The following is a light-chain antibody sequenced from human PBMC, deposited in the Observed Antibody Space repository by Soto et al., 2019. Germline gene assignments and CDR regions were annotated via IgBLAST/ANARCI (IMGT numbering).Light chain of an antibody. V-gene: IGKV3-15*01. CDR1: PSVRTK. CDR2: GAS. CDR3: QQYNSWPPIT. Sequence: EIMLTQSPDTLYVSPGEGATLSCRSSPSVRTKLAWYQQKAGQAPRLLIYGASTRATGIPDRFSGSGSGTEFTLTISSLQSEDFAVYYCQQYNSWPPITFGQGTRLEIK. J-gene: IGKJ5*01.